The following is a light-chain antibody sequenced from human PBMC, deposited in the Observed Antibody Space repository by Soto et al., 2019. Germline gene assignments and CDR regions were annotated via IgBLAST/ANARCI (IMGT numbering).Light chain of an antibody. CDR1: SSNIGSNT. V-gene: IGLV1-44*01. J-gene: IGLJ1*01. CDR3: ATWDDSLDAYV. Sequence: QSVLTQPPSASGTPGQRVTISCSGSSSNIGSNTLNWFQHLPGTAPKLLISSNNQRPSGVPDRFSGSKSGTSASLAITGLQSDDEADYYCATWDDSLDAYVFGTGTKVTVL. CDR2: SNN.